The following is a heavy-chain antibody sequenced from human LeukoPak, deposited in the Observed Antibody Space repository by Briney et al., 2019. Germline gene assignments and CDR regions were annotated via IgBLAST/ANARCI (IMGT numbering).Heavy chain of an antibody. J-gene: IGHJ3*02. V-gene: IGHV3-74*01. Sequence: PGGSLRLSCAASGVTLRRYWMHWVRQAPGKGLVWVSRIDPDGSTTTYADSVKGRFTISRDNAKNTVYLQMNSLRAEDTAVYYCARGSHPVGYCSGGSCYSFRSDAVDIWGQGAMVTVSS. CDR2: IDPDGSTT. D-gene: IGHD2-15*01. CDR1: GVTLRRYW. CDR3: ARGSHPVGYCSGGSCYSFRSDAVDI.